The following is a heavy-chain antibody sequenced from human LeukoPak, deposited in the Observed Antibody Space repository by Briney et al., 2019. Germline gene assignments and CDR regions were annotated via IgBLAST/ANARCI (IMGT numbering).Heavy chain of an antibody. V-gene: IGHV1-2*02. CDR1: GYTFTGFY. CDR2: INPSDNVT. Sequence: ASVKVSCKASGYTFTGFYLHWVRQAPGQGLEWMGWINPSDNVTKDAQNLQGRVTMSTDTSISTAFLEVRRLRSDDTAAYYCARQTGDDALDIWGQGTMITVYS. D-gene: IGHD7-27*01. J-gene: IGHJ3*02. CDR3: ARQTGDDALDI.